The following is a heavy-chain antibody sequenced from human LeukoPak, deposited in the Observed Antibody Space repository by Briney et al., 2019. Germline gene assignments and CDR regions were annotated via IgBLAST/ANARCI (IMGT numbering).Heavy chain of an antibody. D-gene: IGHD4-11*01. CDR3: ARAIGDYSNYFDY. Sequence: SETLSLTCTVSGGSLSSGGYYWAWIRLPPGKGLEWIGTTYYTGNIYYNPSLKSRVTISVDKSKNQFSLKLSSVTAADTAVYYCARAIGDYSNYFDYWGQGTLVTVSS. J-gene: IGHJ4*02. CDR2: TYYTGNI. V-gene: IGHV4-39*07. CDR1: GGSLSSGGYY.